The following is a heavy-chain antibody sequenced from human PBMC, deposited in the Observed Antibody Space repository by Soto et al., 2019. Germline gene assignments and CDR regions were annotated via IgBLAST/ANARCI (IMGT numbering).Heavy chain of an antibody. D-gene: IGHD6-13*01. J-gene: IGHJ6*02. Sequence: PGGSLRLSCAASGFTVSSNYMSWVRQAPGKGLEWVSVIYSGGSTYYADSVKGRFTISRDNSKNTLYLQMNSLRAEDTAVYYCARAFRSGIAAAVYPANGMDVWGQGTTVIVSS. CDR3: ARAFRSGIAAAVYPANGMDV. V-gene: IGHV3-53*01. CDR2: IYSGGST. CDR1: GFTVSSNY.